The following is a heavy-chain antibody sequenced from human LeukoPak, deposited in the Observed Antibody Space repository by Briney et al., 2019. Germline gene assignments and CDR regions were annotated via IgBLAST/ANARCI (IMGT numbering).Heavy chain of an antibody. CDR1: GFTFRTYA. CDR2: ISGSGGGK. V-gene: IGHV3-23*01. CDR3: ANSALTSGPEN. Sequence: GGSLRLSCVASGFTFRTYAMSWVRQAPGKGLEWVSTISGSGGGKYYADSVKGRFTISRDNSKNTLYLQMNSLGAEDTAVYYCANSALTSGPENWGQGTLVTVSS. D-gene: IGHD5-12*01. J-gene: IGHJ4*02.